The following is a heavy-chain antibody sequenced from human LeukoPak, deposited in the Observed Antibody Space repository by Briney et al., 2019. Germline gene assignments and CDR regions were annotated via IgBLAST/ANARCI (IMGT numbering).Heavy chain of an antibody. D-gene: IGHD4-17*01. CDR3: AKWSGDYPSYYLDY. CDR2: IRSDGSSK. Sequence: GGSLRLSCAASGFTFSNAWMTWVRQAPGKGLEWVALIRSDGSSKNYADSVKGRFTISRDTSKNTVHLQMNNLRAEDTAVYYCAKWSGDYPSYYLDYWGQGTLVTVSS. CDR1: GFTFSNAW. J-gene: IGHJ4*02. V-gene: IGHV3-30*02.